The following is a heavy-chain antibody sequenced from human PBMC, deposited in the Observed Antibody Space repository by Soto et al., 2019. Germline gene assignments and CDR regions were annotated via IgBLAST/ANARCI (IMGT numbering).Heavy chain of an antibody. J-gene: IGHJ4*02. CDR1: VGSISSYY. D-gene: IGHD1-7*01. CDR3: ARNSRDGHCAY. CDR2: IYYSGST. Sequence: PSETLSFTCTVSVGSISSYYWSLIRQRPGKGLECIWYIYYSGSTNYNPSLKSRVTISVDTSKNQFSLKLSSVTAADTAVYYCARNSRDGHCAYWGQGTIVTVSS. V-gene: IGHV4-59*13.